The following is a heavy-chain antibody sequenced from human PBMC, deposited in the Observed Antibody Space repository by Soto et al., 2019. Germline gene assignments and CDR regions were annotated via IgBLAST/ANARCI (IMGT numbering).Heavy chain of an antibody. D-gene: IGHD2-21*01. J-gene: IGHJ6*02. V-gene: IGHV1-3*04. CDR1: GYNFTMYA. CDR3: ARGERLYYAYYGMDV. Sequence: QVQLVQSGAEVKKPGASVKVSCKASGYNFTMYAMIWVRQAPGQRPEWMGWINTGNGNTKYSPKLQGRVTITRDTSASTAYMELSSLKSEDTAVYYCARGERLYYAYYGMDVWGQGSTDTVSS. CDR2: INTGNGNT.